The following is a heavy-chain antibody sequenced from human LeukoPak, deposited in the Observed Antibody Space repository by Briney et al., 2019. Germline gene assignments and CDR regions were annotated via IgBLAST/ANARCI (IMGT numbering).Heavy chain of an antibody. CDR2: IWYDGSNK. J-gene: IGHJ4*02. D-gene: IGHD2-15*01. V-gene: IGHV3-33*01. Sequence: GGSLRLSCAASGFTFSSYGMHWVRQAPGKGLEWGAVIWYDGSNKYYADSVKGRFTISRDNSKNTLYLQMNSLRAEDTAVYYCARAFAAYCSGGSCYSGLTMIRRPPDYWGQGTLVTVSS. CDR1: GFTFSSYG. CDR3: ARAFAAYCSGGSCYSGLTMIRRPPDY.